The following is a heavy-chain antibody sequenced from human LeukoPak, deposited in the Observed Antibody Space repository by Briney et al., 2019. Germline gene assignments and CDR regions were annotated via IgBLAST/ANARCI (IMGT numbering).Heavy chain of an antibody. CDR1: GGSISSYY. V-gene: IGHV4-59*01. CDR2: IYYSGST. Sequence: KPSETLSLTCTVSGGSISSYYWSWIRQPPGKGLEWIGYIYYSGSTNYNPSLKRRVTISVDTSENQFSLKLSSVTAADTAVYYCARELSGYDAFDIWGQGTMVTVSS. J-gene: IGHJ3*02. D-gene: IGHD3-10*01. CDR3: ARELSGYDAFDI.